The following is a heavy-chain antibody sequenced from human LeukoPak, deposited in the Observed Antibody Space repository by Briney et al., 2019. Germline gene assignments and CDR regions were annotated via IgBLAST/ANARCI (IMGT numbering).Heavy chain of an antibody. V-gene: IGHV4-31*03. J-gene: IGHJ4*02. CDR2: IYYSGST. Sequence: SETLSLTCTVSGGSISSGGYYWSWLRQHPGKALEWIGYIYYSGSTYYNPSLKSRVTISVDTSKNQFSLKLSSVTAADTAVYYCARAPLSPGSFDYWGQGTLVTVSS. CDR1: GGSISSGGYY. CDR3: ARAPLSPGSFDY. D-gene: IGHD1-14*01.